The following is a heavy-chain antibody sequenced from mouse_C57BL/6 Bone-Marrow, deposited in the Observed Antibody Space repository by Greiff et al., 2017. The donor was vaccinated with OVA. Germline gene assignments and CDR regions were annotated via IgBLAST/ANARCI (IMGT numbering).Heavy chain of an antibody. CDR3: ARGITTVVADWYFDV. CDR1: GYSFTGYF. CDR2: INPYNGDT. D-gene: IGHD1-1*01. V-gene: IGHV1-20*01. Sequence: DVKLQESGPELVKPGDSVKISCKASGYSFTGYFMNWVMQSHGKSLEWIGRINPYNGDTFYNQKFKGKATLTVDKSSSTAHMELRSLTSEDSAVYYCARGITTVVADWYFDVWGTGTTVTVSS. J-gene: IGHJ1*03.